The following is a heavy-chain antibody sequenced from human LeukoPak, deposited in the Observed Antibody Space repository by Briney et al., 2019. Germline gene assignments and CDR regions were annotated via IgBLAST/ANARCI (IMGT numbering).Heavy chain of an antibody. CDR1: GGSISSSPYY. CDR2: IYYSGST. Sequence: SETLSLTCTVSGGSISSSPYYWGWIRQPPGKGLEWIGTIYYSGSTYDDPSLKSRVTISLDTSKNQFSLKLSSVTAADTAVYYCARARRSGHQRIQLWLGSRLSGYYMDVWGKGTTVTVSS. J-gene: IGHJ6*03. CDR3: ARARRSGHQRIQLWLGSRLSGYYMDV. V-gene: IGHV4-39*07. D-gene: IGHD5-18*01.